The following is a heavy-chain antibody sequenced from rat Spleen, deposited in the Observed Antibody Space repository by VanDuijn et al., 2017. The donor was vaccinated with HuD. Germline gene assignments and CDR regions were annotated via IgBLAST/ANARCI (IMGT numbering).Heavy chain of an antibody. CDR3: TRGYVMDA. Sequence: EVQLVESGGGLVQPGRSLKLSCEASGFTFRNFDMAWVRQAPTKGLEWVATISYDGNSTYYRDSVKGRFTISRDNAKNTQYLQMDSLRSEDTATYYCTRGYVMDAWGQGASVTVSS. CDR1: GFTFRNFD. CDR2: ISYDGNST. J-gene: IGHJ4*01. V-gene: IGHV5-29*01.